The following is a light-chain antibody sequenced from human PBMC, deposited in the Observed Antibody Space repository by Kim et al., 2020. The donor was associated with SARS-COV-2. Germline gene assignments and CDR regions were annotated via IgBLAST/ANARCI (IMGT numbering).Light chain of an antibody. J-gene: IGKJ2*04. CDR2: EAS. V-gene: IGKV1-5*03. CDR1: QNINTW. CDR3: QQYESLCS. Sequence: LSASVGDRVTSTCRARQNINTWLAWYQQKPGRAPKLLIYEASTLDNGVPSRFSGSGSGTEFTLTISSLQPDDFATYYCQQYESLCSFGQGTKLEIK.